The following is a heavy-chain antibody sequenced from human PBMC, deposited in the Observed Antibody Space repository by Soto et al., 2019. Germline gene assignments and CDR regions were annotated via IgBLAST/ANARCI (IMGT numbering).Heavy chain of an antibody. D-gene: IGHD3-16*01. V-gene: IGHV4-34*01. CDR3: ATMHRRFASYNWFDP. CDR2: INHSGST. Sequence: SETLSLTCAVYGGSFSGYYWSWIRQPPGKGLEWIGEINHSGSTNYNPSLKSRVTISVDTSKNQFSLKLSSVTAADTAVYYCATMHRRFASYNWFDPWGQGTLVTVSS. J-gene: IGHJ5*02. CDR1: GGSFSGYY.